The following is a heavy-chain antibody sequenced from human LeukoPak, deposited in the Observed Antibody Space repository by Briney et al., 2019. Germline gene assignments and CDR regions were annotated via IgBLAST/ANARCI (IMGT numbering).Heavy chain of an antibody. Sequence: ASVKVSCKASGYTFTGYYMHWVRQAPGQGLEWMGRINPNSGGTNYAQKFQGRVTMTRDTSISTAYMELSRLRSDDTAVYYCAGESPRGDIVVVVAATPTDAFDIWGQGTMVTVSS. D-gene: IGHD2-15*01. J-gene: IGHJ3*02. CDR1: GYTFTGYY. V-gene: IGHV1-2*06. CDR2: INPNSGGT. CDR3: AGESPRGDIVVVVAATPTDAFDI.